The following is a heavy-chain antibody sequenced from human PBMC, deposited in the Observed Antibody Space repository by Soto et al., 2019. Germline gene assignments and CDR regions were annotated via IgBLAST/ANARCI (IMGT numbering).Heavy chain of an antibody. V-gene: IGHV3-7*01. CDR1: GFTFSNYC. CDR2: IKEDGSEK. CDR3: SRDVVVGAKALNY. J-gene: IGHJ4*02. Sequence: GSLRLSCAASGFTFSNYCMTWVRAAPGKGLEWVANIKEDGSEKHYVDSVKGRFTISRDNAKNSLYLQMNSLRVEDTAVYFCSRDVVVGAKALNYWGQGALVTVSS. D-gene: IGHD2-15*01.